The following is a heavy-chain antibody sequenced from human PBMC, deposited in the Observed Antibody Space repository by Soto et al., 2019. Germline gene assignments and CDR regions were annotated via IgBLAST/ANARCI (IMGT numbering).Heavy chain of an antibody. J-gene: IGHJ4*02. Sequence: GGSLRLSCAASGFTFSSYSMNWVRQAPGKGLEWVSYISSSSSTIYYADSVKGRFTISRDNAKNSLYLQMNSLRAEDTAVYYCARGALKQLVPNFDYWGQGTLVTVSS. CDR2: ISSSSSTI. CDR3: ARGALKQLVPNFDY. CDR1: GFTFSSYS. V-gene: IGHV3-48*01. D-gene: IGHD6-6*01.